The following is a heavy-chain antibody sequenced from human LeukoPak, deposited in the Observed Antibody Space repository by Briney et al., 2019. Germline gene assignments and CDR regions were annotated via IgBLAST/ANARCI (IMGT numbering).Heavy chain of an antibody. CDR3: ARGPGTWYYY. J-gene: IGHJ4*02. CDR2: INHSGST. V-gene: IGHV4-34*01. Sequence: SETLSLTCTVSGGSFSSSGYYWSRIRQPPGQGLEWIGEINHSGSTNYNPSLKSRVTISIDTSKNQFSLKLSSVTAADTAVYYCARGPGTWYYYWGQGTLVTVSS. D-gene: IGHD6-13*01. CDR1: GGSFSSSGYY.